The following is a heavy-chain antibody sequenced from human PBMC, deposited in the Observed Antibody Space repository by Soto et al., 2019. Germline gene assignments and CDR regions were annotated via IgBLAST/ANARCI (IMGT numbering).Heavy chain of an antibody. CDR3: ARVRTTGNSRNWFDP. V-gene: IGHV3-48*01. CDR1: GFTFSSYS. CDR2: ISSSSSTI. D-gene: IGHD1-1*01. Sequence: GGSLRLSCAASGFTFSSYSMNWVRQAPGKRLEWVSYISSSSSTIYYADSVKGRFTISRDNAKNSLYLQMNSLRAEDTAVYYCARVRTTGNSRNWFDPWGQGTLVTVSS. J-gene: IGHJ5*02.